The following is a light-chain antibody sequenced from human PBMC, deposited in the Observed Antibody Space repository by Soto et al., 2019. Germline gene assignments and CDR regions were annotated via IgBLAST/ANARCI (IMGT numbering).Light chain of an antibody. CDR1: QSISSY. CDR3: QQSYSTPRT. CDR2: AAS. J-gene: IGKJ3*01. Sequence: DIQMTQSPSSLSASVGDRVTITCRASQSISSYLNWYQQKPGKAPKLLIYAASSLQSGVPSRFSGSRSATYFTLTISSLQPEDFATYYCQQSYSTPRTFGPGTKVDIK. V-gene: IGKV1-39*01.